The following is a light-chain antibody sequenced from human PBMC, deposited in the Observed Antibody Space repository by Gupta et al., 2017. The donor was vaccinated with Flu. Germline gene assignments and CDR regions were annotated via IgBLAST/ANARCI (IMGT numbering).Light chain of an antibody. CDR3: QQYYTAPYT. CDR1: QSVLYSSNNKNY. Sequence: SLGERATINCKSSQSVLYSSNNKNYLAWYQQKPGQPPKLLIYWASTRESGVTDRFSGSGSGTDFTLTISSLQAEDVAVYYCQQYYTAPYTCGQGTKLEIK. CDR2: WAS. V-gene: IGKV4-1*01. J-gene: IGKJ2*01.